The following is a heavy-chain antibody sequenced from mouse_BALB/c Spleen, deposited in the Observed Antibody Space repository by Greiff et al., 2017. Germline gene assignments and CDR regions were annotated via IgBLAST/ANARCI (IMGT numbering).Heavy chain of an antibody. J-gene: IGHJ4*01. V-gene: IGHV2-9*02. D-gene: IGHD2-1*01. CDR2: IWAGGST. Sequence: VNVVESGPGLVAPSQSLSISCTVSGFSFTSYGVHWVRQPPGQGLEWIGVIWAGGSTNYNSALMSRLGISKDNSKSQVFLKMSSLQTDDAAMYYCARAEGNYYAMDYWGQGTTVTVSS. CDR3: ARAEGNYYAMDY. CDR1: GFSFTSYG.